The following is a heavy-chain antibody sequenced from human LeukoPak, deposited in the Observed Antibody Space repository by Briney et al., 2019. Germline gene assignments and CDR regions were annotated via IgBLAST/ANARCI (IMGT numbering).Heavy chain of an antibody. CDR2: IYHSGST. CDR1: GGSISSGGYS. V-gene: IGHV4-30-2*01. D-gene: IGHD4-17*01. CDR3: ARGHDYGDRLSGQTPRPDAFGI. J-gene: IGHJ3*02. Sequence: PSQTLSLTCTVSGGSISSGGYSWSWIRQPPGKGLEWIGYIYHSGSTYYNPSLKSRVTISVDRSKNQFSLKLSSVTAADTAVYYCARGHDYGDRLSGQTPRPDAFGIWGQRTTVTVSS.